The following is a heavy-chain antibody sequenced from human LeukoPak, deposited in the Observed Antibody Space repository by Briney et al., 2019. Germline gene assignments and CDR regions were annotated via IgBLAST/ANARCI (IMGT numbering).Heavy chain of an antibody. V-gene: IGHV4-59*01. D-gene: IGHD1-20*01. Sequence: SETLSLTCTVSGGSISSYYWSWIRQPPGKGLEWIGYIYYSGSTNYNSSLKSRVTISVDTSKSQFSLKLSSVTAADTAVYYCARDEALTGFDYWGQGTLVTVSS. CDR1: GGSISSYY. CDR2: IYYSGST. J-gene: IGHJ4*02. CDR3: ARDEALTGFDY.